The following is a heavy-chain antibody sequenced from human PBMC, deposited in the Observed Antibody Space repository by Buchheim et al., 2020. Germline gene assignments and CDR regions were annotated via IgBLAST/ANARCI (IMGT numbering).Heavy chain of an antibody. Sequence: QVQLVQSGAEVKKPGSSVKVSCKASGGIFRSYAISWVRQAPGQGLEWMGGIIAIFGTANYARKFQGRVTITADESTSTAYMELSSLRSEDTAIYYCARHSAYYLGSGSYPDYWGQGTL. CDR3: ARHSAYYLGSGSYPDY. CDR1: GGIFRSYA. V-gene: IGHV1-69*01. J-gene: IGHJ4*02. D-gene: IGHD3-10*01. CDR2: IIAIFGTA.